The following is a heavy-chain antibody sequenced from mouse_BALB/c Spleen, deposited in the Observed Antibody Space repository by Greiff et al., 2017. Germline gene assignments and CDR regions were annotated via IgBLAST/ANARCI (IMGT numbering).Heavy chain of an antibody. CDR2: ISYSGST. CDR3: ARGYGNYDYYAMDY. J-gene: IGHJ4*01. V-gene: IGHV3-2*02. CDR1: GYSITSDYA. D-gene: IGHD2-10*02. Sequence: VQLKQSGPGLVKPSQSLSLTCTVTGYSITSDYAWNWIRQFPGNKLEWMGYISYSGSTSYNPSLKSRISITRDTSKNQFFLQLNSVTTEDTATYYGARGYGNYDYYAMDYWGQGTSVTVSS.